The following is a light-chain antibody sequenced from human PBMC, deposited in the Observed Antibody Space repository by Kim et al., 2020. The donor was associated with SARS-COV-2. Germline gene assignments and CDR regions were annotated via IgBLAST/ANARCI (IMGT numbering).Light chain of an antibody. J-gene: IGKJ4*01. CDR1: QSIGRW. V-gene: IGKV1-12*01. CDR3: QQAGSHPLT. CDR2: AAS. Sequence: ASVGDSVTITCRASQSIGRWLAWYQQEPGKAPKLLIYAASTLQSGVPSRFNGIGSGTDFTLTITNLQPEDFATYFCQQAGSHPLTFGGGTKVDIK.